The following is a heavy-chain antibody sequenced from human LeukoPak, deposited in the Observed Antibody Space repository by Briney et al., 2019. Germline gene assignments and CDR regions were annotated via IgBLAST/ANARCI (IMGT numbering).Heavy chain of an antibody. CDR2: INHSGST. CDR3: ARGPRGYSYGLGFDY. D-gene: IGHD5-18*01. J-gene: IGHJ4*02. Sequence: NASETLSLTCAVSGYSISSGYYWGWIRQPPGKGLEWIGEINHSGSTNYNPSLKSRVTISVDTSKNQFSLKLSSVTAADTAVYYCARGPRGYSYGLGFDYWGQGTLVTVSS. CDR1: GYSISSGYY. V-gene: IGHV4-38-2*01.